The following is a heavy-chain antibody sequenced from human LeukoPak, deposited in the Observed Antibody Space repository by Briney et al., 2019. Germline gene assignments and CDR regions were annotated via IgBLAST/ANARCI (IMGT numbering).Heavy chain of an antibody. D-gene: IGHD3-22*01. J-gene: IGHJ4*02. CDR2: ISHSGST. CDR3: ARGPITYYYDSSGYYYPYYFDY. V-gene: IGHV4-34*01. CDR1: GFTVSSNY. Sequence: GSLRLSCAVSGFTVSSNYISWVRQPPGKGLEWIGEISHSGSTNYNPSLKSRVTISVDTSKNQFSLKLSSVTAADTAVYYCARGPITYYYDSSGYYYPYYFDYWGQGTLVTVSS.